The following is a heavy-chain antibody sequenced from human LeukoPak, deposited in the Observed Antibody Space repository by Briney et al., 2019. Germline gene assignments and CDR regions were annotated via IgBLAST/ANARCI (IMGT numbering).Heavy chain of an antibody. J-gene: IGHJ4*02. CDR3: ARDQGGYYDSSGYFDY. D-gene: IGHD3-22*01. CDR2: IIPIFGTA. Sequence: GASVKVSCKASGGTFSSYAISWVRQAPGQGLEWMGGIIPIFGTANYAQKFQGRVTITTDESTSTAYTELSSLRSEDTAVYYCARDQGGYYDSSGYFDYWGQGTLVTVSS. V-gene: IGHV1-69*05. CDR1: GGTFSSYA.